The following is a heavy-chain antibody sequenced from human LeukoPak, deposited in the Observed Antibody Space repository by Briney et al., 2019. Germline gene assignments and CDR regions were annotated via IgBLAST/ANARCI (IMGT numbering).Heavy chain of an antibody. CDR3: TCDLDRSDGL. D-gene: IGHD2-8*01. CDR2: MNLDGREK. CDR1: GFTVSNNY. J-gene: IGHJ3*01. Sequence: GGSLRLSCAASGFTVSNNYMSWVRQAPGKGLEWVANMNLDGREKYYEDSVRGRFTISRDNAKNSLYLQMNSLRAEDTAVYYCTCDLDRSDGLWGQGTMVTVSS. V-gene: IGHV3-7*01.